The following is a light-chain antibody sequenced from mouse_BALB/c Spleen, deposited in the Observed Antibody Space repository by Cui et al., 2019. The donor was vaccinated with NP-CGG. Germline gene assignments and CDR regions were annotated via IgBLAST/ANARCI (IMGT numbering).Light chain of an antibody. CDR1: TGAVTTWNY. CDR3: ALWYSNHWV. J-gene: IGLJ1*01. CDR2: GTN. V-gene: IGLV1*01. Sequence: QAVVTHKSLLTTSPGETVTLTCRSSTGAVTTWNYANWVQEKPDHLFTGLIGGTNNRAPGVPARFSGSLIGDKAALTITGAQTEDEAIYFCALWYSNHWVFGGGTKLTVL.